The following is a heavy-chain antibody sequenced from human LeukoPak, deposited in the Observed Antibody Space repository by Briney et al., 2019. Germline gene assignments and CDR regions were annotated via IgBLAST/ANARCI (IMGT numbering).Heavy chain of an antibody. V-gene: IGHV4-59*08. D-gene: IGHD3-22*01. Sequence: SETLSLTCTVSGGSISSYYWRWIRQPPGKGLEWIGYIYYSGSTNYNPSLKCRVTISVDTSKNQFSLKLSSVTAADTAVYYCARLYYDSSGYLPYYYYGMDVWGQGPRSPSP. J-gene: IGHJ6*02. CDR1: GGSISSYY. CDR2: IYYSGST. CDR3: ARLYYDSSGYLPYYYYGMDV.